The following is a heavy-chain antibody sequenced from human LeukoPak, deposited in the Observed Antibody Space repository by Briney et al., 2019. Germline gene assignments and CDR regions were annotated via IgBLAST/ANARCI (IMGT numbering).Heavy chain of an antibody. CDR3: ASISYYYDSSGYYPAPFDY. V-gene: IGHV1-2*02. Sequence: ASVKVSCKASGYTFTGYYMHWVRQAPGQRLEWMGWINPNSGGTNYAQKFPGRVTMTRDTSISTAYMELSRLRSDATAVHYCASISYYYDSSGYYPAPFDYWGQGTLVTVSS. D-gene: IGHD3-22*01. CDR2: INPNSGGT. J-gene: IGHJ4*02. CDR1: GYTFTGYY.